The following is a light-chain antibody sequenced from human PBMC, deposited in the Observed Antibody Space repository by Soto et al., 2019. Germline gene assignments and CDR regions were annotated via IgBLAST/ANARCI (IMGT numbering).Light chain of an antibody. CDR2: GAS. J-gene: IGKJ4*01. Sequence: EIVLTQSPGTLSLSPGERATLSCRASQSVSSNYLAWYQQKPGQAPRLLIYGASSRATGIPDRFSGSGSGTDFTLTISRLEPEDFAEYYCQQYGSSPFTFGGGTKVEIK. V-gene: IGKV3-20*01. CDR1: QSVSSNY. CDR3: QQYGSSPFT.